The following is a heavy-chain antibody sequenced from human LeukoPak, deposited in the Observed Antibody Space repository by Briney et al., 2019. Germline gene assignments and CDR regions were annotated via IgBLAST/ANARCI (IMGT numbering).Heavy chain of an antibody. CDR3: AIPYYDSSGYLNY. J-gene: IGHJ4*02. CDR2: INPSGAGT. Sequence: ASVKVSCKASGYTFTSFNLHWVRQAPGQGLEWMGIINPSGAGTSYAQKFEGRVTMTRDMSASTVYMELGRLRSDDTAVYYCAIPYYDSSGYLNYWGQGTLVTVSS. V-gene: IGHV1-46*01. D-gene: IGHD3-22*01. CDR1: GYTFTSFN.